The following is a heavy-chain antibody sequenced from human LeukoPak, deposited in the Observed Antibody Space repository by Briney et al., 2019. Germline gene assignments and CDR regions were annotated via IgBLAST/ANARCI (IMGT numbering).Heavy chain of an antibody. CDR2: VRGTGSNT. D-gene: IGHD5-12*01. Sequence: GGSLRLSCAASGFTFSTYAMSWVRQAPGKGLEWVSAVRGTGSNTYYADSVKGRFTISRDNSKNTLYLQMNSLRAEDTAIYYCAKTSRVNSGYDSPFDYWGQGTLVTVSP. J-gene: IGHJ4*02. CDR1: GFTFSTYA. V-gene: IGHV3-23*01. CDR3: AKTSRVNSGYDSPFDY.